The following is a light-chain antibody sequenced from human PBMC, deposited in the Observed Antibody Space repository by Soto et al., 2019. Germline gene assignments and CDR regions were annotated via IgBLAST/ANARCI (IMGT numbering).Light chain of an antibody. Sequence: DIQMTQSPSSLSASVGDRVTITCRASQDISNSLAWYQQKPGKVPKLLIYAASTLQSGVPSRFSGSGSGTDFTVTISSLQPEDVATYYCQKYYSAPHTFGGGTKVEIK. CDR3: QKYYSAPHT. V-gene: IGKV1-27*01. J-gene: IGKJ4*01. CDR1: QDISNS. CDR2: AAS.